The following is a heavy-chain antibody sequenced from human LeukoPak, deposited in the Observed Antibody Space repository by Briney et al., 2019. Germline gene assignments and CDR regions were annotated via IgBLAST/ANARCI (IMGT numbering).Heavy chain of an antibody. CDR3: AKDQYYASSGYLDY. CDR2: ISGSGGST. CDR1: GFTFSSYA. J-gene: IGHJ4*02. V-gene: IGHV3-23*01. D-gene: IGHD3-22*01. Sequence: GGSLRLSCAASGFTFSSYAMSWVRQAPGKGLEWVSAISGSGGSTYYADSVKGRLTISRDNSKSTLYLQMNSLRAEDTAVYYCAKDQYYASSGYLDYWGQGTLVTVSS.